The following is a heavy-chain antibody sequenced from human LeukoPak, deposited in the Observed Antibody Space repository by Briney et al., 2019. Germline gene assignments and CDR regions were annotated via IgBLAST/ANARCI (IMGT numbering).Heavy chain of an antibody. J-gene: IGHJ4*02. D-gene: IGHD4-17*01. V-gene: IGHV3-48*03. Sequence: GGSLRLSCAASGFTFSSYEMNWVRQAPGKGLEGVSYISSSGSTIYYADSVKGRFTTSRDNAKNSLYLQMNSLRAEDTAVYYCARAPPVTPFDYWGQGTLVTVSS. CDR2: ISSSGSTI. CDR1: GFTFSSYE. CDR3: ARAPPVTPFDY.